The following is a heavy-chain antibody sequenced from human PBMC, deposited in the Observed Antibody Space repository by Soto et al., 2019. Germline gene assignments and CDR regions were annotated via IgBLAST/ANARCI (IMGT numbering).Heavy chain of an antibody. J-gene: IGHJ4*02. Sequence: GASVKVSCKASGYTFTSYDINWVRQATGQGLEWMGWISANNGNSNYVEKFQGRVRFTTDTSTSTVYMELRSLRSDDTAVYFCARSGVRSPEKYWGQGTLVTVSS. CDR3: ARSGVRSPEKY. D-gene: IGHD2-15*01. V-gene: IGHV1-18*01. CDR1: GYTFTSYD. CDR2: ISANNGNS.